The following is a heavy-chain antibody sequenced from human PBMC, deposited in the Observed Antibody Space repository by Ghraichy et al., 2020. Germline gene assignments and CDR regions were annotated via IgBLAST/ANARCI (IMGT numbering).Heavy chain of an antibody. D-gene: IGHD1-14*01. V-gene: IGHV3-74*01. CDR2: INSDGRST. CDR3: ARVLDVYSYDY. Sequence: GGSLRLSCAASRFTFSAYWMHWVRQAPGKGPVWVARINSDGRSTTYADYVKGRFTISRDNAKNTLYLQMNSLRVEDTAVYYCARVLDVYSYDYWGQGTLVTVSS. CDR1: RFTFSAYW. J-gene: IGHJ4*02.